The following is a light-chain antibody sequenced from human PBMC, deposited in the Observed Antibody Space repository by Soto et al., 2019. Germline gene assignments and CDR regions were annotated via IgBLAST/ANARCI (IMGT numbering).Light chain of an antibody. CDR2: DVT. Sequence: QSALTQPPSASGSPGQSVTISCTGTSSDVGTHGYVSWYQQHAGKAPKLMIYDVTKRPSGVPDRFSGSKSANTASLTVSGLQAEDEADYYCGSYTSRRTYVFGTGTKLTVL. CDR1: SSDVGTHGY. CDR3: GSYTSRRTYV. V-gene: IGLV2-8*01. J-gene: IGLJ1*01.